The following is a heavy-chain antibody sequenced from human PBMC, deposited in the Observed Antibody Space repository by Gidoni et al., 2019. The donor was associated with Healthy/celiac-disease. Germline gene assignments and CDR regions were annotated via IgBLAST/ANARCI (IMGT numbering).Heavy chain of an antibody. D-gene: IGHD2-15*01. CDR3: ARGVGYCSGGSCYSRNYYYYYMDV. Sequence: IGEINHSGSTNYNPSLKSRVTISVDTSKNQFSLKLSSVTAADTAVYYCARGVGYCSGGSCYSRNYYYYYMDVWGKGTTVTVSS. J-gene: IGHJ6*03. CDR2: INHSGST. V-gene: IGHV4-34*01.